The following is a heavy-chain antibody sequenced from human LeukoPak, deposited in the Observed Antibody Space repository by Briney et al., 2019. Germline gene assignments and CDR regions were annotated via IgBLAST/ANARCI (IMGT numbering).Heavy chain of an antibody. V-gene: IGHV5-51*01. CDR1: GYSFTSYW. D-gene: IGHD2-15*01. CDR2: IYPGDSDT. J-gene: IGHJ1*01. Sequence: GESLKISCKGSGYSFTSYWIGWVRQMPGKGLEWMGIIYPGDSDTRYSPSFQGQVTISADKSISTAYLQWSSLKASDTAMYYCARRRRICSGGSCYGYFQHWDQGTLVTVSS. CDR3: ARRRRICSGGSCYGYFQH.